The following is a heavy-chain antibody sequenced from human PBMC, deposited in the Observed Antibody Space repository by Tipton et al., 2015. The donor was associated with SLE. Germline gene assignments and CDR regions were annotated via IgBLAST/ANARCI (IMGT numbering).Heavy chain of an antibody. CDR3: ARSNYQAGIAAPPGYWDY. CDR2: ISGSGGST. D-gene: IGHD6-13*01. J-gene: IGHJ4*02. V-gene: IGHV3-23*01. Sequence: GSLRLSCAASGFTFSSYAMSWVRQAPGKGLEWVSAISGSGGSTYYADSVKGRFTISRDNSKNTLYLQMNSLRAEDTAVYYCARSNYQAGIAAPPGYWDYRGQGSLVTVSS. CDR1: GFTFSSYA.